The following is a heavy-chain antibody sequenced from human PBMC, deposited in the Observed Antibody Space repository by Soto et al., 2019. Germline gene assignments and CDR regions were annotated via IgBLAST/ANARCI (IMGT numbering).Heavy chain of an antibody. CDR3: ARVMGLRSTYYYYYYMDV. D-gene: IGHD5-12*01. V-gene: IGHV3-7*01. Sequence: GGSLRLSCAASGGTFSSYWMSWVRQAPGKGLEWVANIKQDGSEKYYVDSVKGRFTISRDNAKNSLYLQMNSLRAEDTAVYYCARVMGLRSTYYYYYYMDVWGKGTTVTVSS. CDR2: IKQDGSEK. J-gene: IGHJ6*03. CDR1: GGTFSSYW.